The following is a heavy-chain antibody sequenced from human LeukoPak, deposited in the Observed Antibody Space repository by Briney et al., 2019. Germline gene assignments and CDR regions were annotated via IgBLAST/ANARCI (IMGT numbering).Heavy chain of an antibody. D-gene: IGHD1-14*01. CDR2: INTDGSTT. Sequence: GGSLRLSCAASGFTFSSYWMHWVRQAPGKGLVWVSRINTDGSTTSYADSVKGRFTISRDNTRNMLYLQMNSLRVEDTAVYFCATGPFSAFATWGQGTTLIVSS. CDR3: ATGPFSAFAT. CDR1: GFTFSSYW. V-gene: IGHV3-74*01. J-gene: IGHJ3*02.